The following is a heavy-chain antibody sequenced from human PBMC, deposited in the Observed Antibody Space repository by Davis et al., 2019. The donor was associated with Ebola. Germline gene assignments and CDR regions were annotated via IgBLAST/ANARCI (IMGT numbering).Heavy chain of an antibody. Sequence: GGSLRLSCAASGFTFSSYWMSWVRQAPGTGLEWVSVTYSDNDTHYADSLKGRFTISRDNSKNTLYLQMNSLKAEDTAVYYCARAGLRGACDIWGQGTMVTVSS. D-gene: IGHD5-12*01. J-gene: IGHJ3*02. CDR1: GFTFSSYW. CDR2: TYSDNDT. V-gene: IGHV3-53*01. CDR3: ARAGLRGACDI.